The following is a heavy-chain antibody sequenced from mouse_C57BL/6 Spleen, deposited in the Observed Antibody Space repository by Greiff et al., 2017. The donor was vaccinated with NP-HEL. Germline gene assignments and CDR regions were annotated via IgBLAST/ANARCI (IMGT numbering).Heavy chain of an antibody. CDR2: ISDGGSYT. Sequence: EVHLVESGGGLVKPGGSLKLSCAASGFTFSSYAMSWVRQTPEKRLESVATISDGGSYTYYPDNVKGRFTISRDNAKNNLYLQMSHLKSEDTAMYYCARGGNYGDYFDYWGQGTTLTVSS. J-gene: IGHJ2*01. D-gene: IGHD2-1*01. CDR1: GFTFSSYA. CDR3: ARGGNYGDYFDY. V-gene: IGHV5-4*01.